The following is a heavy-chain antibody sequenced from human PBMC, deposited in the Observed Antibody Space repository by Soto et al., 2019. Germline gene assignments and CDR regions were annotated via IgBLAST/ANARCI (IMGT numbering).Heavy chain of an antibody. D-gene: IGHD2-2*01. CDR1: GFTFNSSA. Sequence: PGGSLSLSCAASGFTFNSSAMSWVRQAPGRGLEWVSAIRGDGSSTYYVDSVKGRFTISRDNSKSTLYLQISSLRAEDTAVYFCEKAIRDQLLCSFDYWGQGTPVTVSS. CDR2: IRGDGSST. CDR3: EKAIRDQLLCSFDY. J-gene: IGHJ4*02. V-gene: IGHV3-23*01.